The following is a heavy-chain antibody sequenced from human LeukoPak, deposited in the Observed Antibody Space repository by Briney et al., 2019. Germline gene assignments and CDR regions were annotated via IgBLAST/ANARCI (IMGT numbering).Heavy chain of an antibody. CDR2: ISGSGGST. V-gene: IGHV3-23*01. CDR3: AKTEGSGWYPPTKYYYMNV. J-gene: IGHJ6*03. Sequence: GGSLRLSCAASGFTFSSYAMSWVRQAPGKGLEWVSAISGSGGSTYYADFVKGRFTISRDNSKNTLYLQMNSLRAEDTAVYYCAKTEGSGWYPPTKYYYMNVWGKGTTITVSS. CDR1: GFTFSSYA. D-gene: IGHD6-19*01.